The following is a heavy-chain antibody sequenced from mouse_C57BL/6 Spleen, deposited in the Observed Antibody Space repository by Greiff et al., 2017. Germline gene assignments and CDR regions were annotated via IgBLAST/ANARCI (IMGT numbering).Heavy chain of an antibody. CDR2: IDPEDGDA. CDR1: GFNIKDYY. V-gene: IGHV14-1*01. D-gene: IGHD1-1*01. CDR3: TTITTVVRPY. J-gene: IGHJ2*01. Sequence: VQLKESGAELVRPGASVKLSCTASGFNIKDYYMHWVKQRPEQGLEWIGRIDPEDGDAEYAPKFQGKATMTADTSSHTAYLQLSSLTSEDTAVYYCTTITTVVRPYWGQGTTLTVSS.